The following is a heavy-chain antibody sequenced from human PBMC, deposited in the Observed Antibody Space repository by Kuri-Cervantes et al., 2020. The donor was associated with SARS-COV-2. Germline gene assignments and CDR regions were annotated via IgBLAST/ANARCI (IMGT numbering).Heavy chain of an antibody. CDR1: GFTFSSYD. D-gene: IGHD2-2*02. CDR2: IGTAGDT. V-gene: IGHV3-13*01. CDR3: AREDRYQLLYSSYYYYYMDV. J-gene: IGHJ6*03. Sequence: GGSLRLSCAACGFTFSSYDMHWVRQATGKGLEWVSAIGTAGDTYYPGSVKGRFTISRDNAKNSLYLQMNSLRAEDTAVYYCAREDRYQLLYSSYYYYYMDVWGKGTTVTVSS.